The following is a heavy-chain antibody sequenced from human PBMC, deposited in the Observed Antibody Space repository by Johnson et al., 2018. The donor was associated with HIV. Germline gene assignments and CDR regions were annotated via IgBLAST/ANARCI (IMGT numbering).Heavy chain of an antibody. J-gene: IGHJ3*02. CDR3: ASDDSDSGGYRLRALDI. V-gene: IGHV3-11*04. D-gene: IGHD3-22*01. CDR2: ISGSGSYR. Sequence: QVQLMESGGGLVKPGGSLRLSCVASGFTFSDYYMSWIRQAPGKGLEWVSYISGSGSYRDYSESVKGRFTIYRDNAKNSLFLQMNSLRAEDTAVYYCASDDSDSGGYRLRALDIWGQGTMVTVSS. CDR1: GFTFSDYY.